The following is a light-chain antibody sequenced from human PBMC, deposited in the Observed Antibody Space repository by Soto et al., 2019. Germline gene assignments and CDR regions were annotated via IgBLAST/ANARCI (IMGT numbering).Light chain of an antibody. Sequence: EIVLTQSPGTLSLSPGERATLSCRASQTVSSSYLAWYQQKPGQAPSLLIYAASTRATGIPGRFSGSASGTDFTLTIIRLEPEDFAVYYCQQYGPSPTYTFGQGTNLEIK. J-gene: IGKJ2*01. CDR1: QTVSSSY. CDR2: AAS. V-gene: IGKV3-20*01. CDR3: QQYGPSPTYT.